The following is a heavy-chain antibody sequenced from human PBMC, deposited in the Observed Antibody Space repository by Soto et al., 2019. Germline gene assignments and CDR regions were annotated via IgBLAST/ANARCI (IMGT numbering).Heavy chain of an antibody. CDR1: GFTVSSNY. CDR2: IYSGGST. D-gene: IGHD4-17*01. Sequence: EVQLVESGGGLVQPGGSLRLSCAASGFTVSSNYMSWVRHAPGKGLEWVSVIYSGGSTYYADSVKVRFTISRDNSKNTLYLQMNSLRAEDTAVYYCARLTDYGHYAAWYWGQGTLVTVSS. CDR3: ARLTDYGHYAAWY. V-gene: IGHV3-66*01. J-gene: IGHJ4*02.